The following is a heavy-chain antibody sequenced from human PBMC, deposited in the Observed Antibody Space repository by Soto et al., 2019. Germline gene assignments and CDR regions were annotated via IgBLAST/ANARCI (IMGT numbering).Heavy chain of an antibody. CDR1: GGSISSGDFC. V-gene: IGHV4-30-4*01. D-gene: IGHD3-10*01. CDR2: ICYSGST. Sequence: SETLSLTCTVSGGSISSGDFCWSWIRQAPGKGLEWIDYICYSGSTYQHSSLNSRVTILVDSSKNQFSLNLTSVTAADTAVYYCARGRGEVLFDSWGQGTLVTVSS. J-gene: IGHJ4*02. CDR3: ARGRGEVLFDS.